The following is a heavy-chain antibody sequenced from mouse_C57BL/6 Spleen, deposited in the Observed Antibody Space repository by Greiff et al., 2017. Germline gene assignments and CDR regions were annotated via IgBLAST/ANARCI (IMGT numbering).Heavy chain of an antibody. D-gene: IGHD1-1*01. J-gene: IGHJ4*01. CDR3: ARSCITTVVDYAMDY. V-gene: IGHV1-76*01. CDR1: GYTFTDYY. CDR2: IYPGSGNT. Sequence: QVQLQQSGAELVRPGASVKLSCKASGYTFTDYYINWVKQRPGQGLEWIARIYPGSGNTYYNEKFKGKATLTAEKSSSTAYMQLSSLTSEDSAVYFCARSCITTVVDYAMDYWGQGTSVTVSS.